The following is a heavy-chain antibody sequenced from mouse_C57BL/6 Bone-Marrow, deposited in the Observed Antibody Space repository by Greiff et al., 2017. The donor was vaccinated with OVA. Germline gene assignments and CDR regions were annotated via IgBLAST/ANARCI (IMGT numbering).Heavy chain of an antibody. J-gene: IGHJ2*01. Sequence: EVKLVESGGGLVKPGGSLKLSCAASGFTFSSYAMSWVRQTPEKRLEWVATLSDGGSYTYYPDNVKGRFTISRDNAKNNLYLQMSHLKSEDTAMYYCAREGDYYYGSRILFDYWGRDTTLTVSS. V-gene: IGHV5-4*01. CDR1: GFTFSSYA. D-gene: IGHD1-1*01. CDR2: LSDGGSYT. CDR3: AREGDYYYGSRILFDY.